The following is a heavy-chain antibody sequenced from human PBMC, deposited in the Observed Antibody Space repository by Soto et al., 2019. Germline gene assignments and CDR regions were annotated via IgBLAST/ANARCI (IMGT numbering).Heavy chain of an antibody. CDR2: ISGSGGST. CDR3: AKDAITIFGVDYQPIDY. Sequence: GGSLRLSCAASGFTFSSYAMSWVRQAPGKGLEWVSAISGSGGSTYYADSVKGRFTISRDNSKNTLYLQMNSLRAEDTAVYYCAKDAITIFGVDYQPIDYWAQGTLVNVSS. CDR1: GFTFSSYA. J-gene: IGHJ4*02. V-gene: IGHV3-23*01. D-gene: IGHD3-3*01.